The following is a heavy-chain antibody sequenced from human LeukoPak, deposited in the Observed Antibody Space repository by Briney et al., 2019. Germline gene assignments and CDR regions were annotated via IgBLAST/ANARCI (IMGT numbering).Heavy chain of an antibody. CDR2: ISSSGSTI. D-gene: IGHD2-21*02. CDR1: GFTFSSYE. CDR3: VTIRGYCGGDCYSPDY. J-gene: IGHJ4*02. V-gene: IGHV3-48*03. Sequence: GGSLRLSCAASGFTFSSYEMNWVRQAPGKGLEWVSYISSSGSTIYYADSVKGRFTISRDNAKNSLYLQMNSLRAEDTAVYYCVTIRGYCGGDCYSPDYWGQGTLVTVSS.